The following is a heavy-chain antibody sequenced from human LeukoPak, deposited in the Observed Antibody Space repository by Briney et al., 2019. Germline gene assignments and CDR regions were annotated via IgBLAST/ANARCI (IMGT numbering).Heavy chain of an antibody. CDR1: GFNFANHA. V-gene: IGHV3-23*01. Sequence: GGSLRLSCAASGFNFANHAMSCVRQTAGKGLEWVSAISGGGDITYYADSVKGRFTISRDNSKDTLFLQMHSLRPGDTAVYYCVREDTPATANYWGQGTLVTISS. J-gene: IGHJ4*02. CDR3: VREDTPATANY. D-gene: IGHD2-21*02. CDR2: ISGGGDIT.